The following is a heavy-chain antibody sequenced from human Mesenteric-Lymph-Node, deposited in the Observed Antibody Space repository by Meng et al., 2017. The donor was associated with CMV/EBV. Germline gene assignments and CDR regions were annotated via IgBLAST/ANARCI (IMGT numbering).Heavy chain of an antibody. D-gene: IGHD3-22*01. V-gene: IGHV1-46*01. CDR2: INPSGGST. Sequence: ASVKVSCKASGYTFTSYYMHWVRQAPGQGLEWMGIINPSGGSTSYAQKFQGRVTMTRDTSTSTVYMELSSLRSEDTAVYYCARVPDDSSGYYYAGAPFDYWGQGTLVIVSS. CDR1: GYTFTSYY. J-gene: IGHJ4*02. CDR3: ARVPDDSSGYYYAGAPFDY.